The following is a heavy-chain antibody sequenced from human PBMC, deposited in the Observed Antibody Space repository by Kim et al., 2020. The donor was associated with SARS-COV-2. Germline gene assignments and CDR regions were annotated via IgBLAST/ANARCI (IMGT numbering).Heavy chain of an antibody. CDR2: IIPIFGTA. D-gene: IGHD6-6*01. CDR3: ARGVASIAAPYGMDV. V-gene: IGHV1-69*13. Sequence: SVKVSCKASGGTFSSYAISWVRQAPGQGLEWMGGIIPIFGTANYAQKFQGRVTITADESTSTAYMELSSLRSEDTAVYYCARGVASIAAPYGMDVWGQGTTVTVSS. CDR1: GGTFSSYA. J-gene: IGHJ6*02.